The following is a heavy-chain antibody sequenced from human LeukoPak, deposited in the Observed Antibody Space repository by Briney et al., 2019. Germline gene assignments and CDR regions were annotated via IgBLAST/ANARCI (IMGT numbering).Heavy chain of an antibody. V-gene: IGHV3-9*01. CDR3: AKDTDNSGYYSFDY. CDR1: GFTFDDYA. D-gene: IGHD3-22*01. CDR2: ISWNSGSI. Sequence: GGSLRLSCAASGFTFDDYAMHWVRQAPGKGLEWFSGISWNSGSIGYADSVQGRFTISRDNAKNSLYLQMNSLRAEDTALYYCAKDTDNSGYYSFDYWGQGTLVTVSS. J-gene: IGHJ4*02.